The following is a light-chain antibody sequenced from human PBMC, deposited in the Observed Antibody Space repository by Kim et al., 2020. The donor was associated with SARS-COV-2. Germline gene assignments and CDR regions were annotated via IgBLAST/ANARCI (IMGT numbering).Light chain of an antibody. CDR2: GAS. CDR1: HSATTN. V-gene: IGKV3D-15*01. Sequence: EIVMTQSPATLSVSPGEGATLSCRASHSATTNLAWYQQKPGQAPRLRIYGASIRASGIPARFSGSGSGTDFTLTISSLQSEDSAVYYCQEYNIWPTLSFGGGTKVDIK. J-gene: IGKJ4*01. CDR3: QEYNIWPTLS.